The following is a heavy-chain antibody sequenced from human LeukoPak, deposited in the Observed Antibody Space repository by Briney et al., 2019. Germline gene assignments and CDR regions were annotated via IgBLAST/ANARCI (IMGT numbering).Heavy chain of an antibody. Sequence: SVKVSCKASGGTFSSYAISWVRQAPGQGLEWMGGIIAIFGTANYAQKFQDRVTITADEYRSTGYMELSSLRSEDTAVYYCARAGYCSSTSCIPDAFDIWGQGTMVTVSS. J-gene: IGHJ3*02. CDR3: ARAGYCSSTSCIPDAFDI. CDR1: GGTFSSYA. D-gene: IGHD2-2*01. V-gene: IGHV1-69*01. CDR2: IIAIFGTA.